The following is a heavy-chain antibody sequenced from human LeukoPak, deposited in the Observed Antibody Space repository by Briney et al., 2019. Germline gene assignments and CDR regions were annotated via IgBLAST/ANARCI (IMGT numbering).Heavy chain of an antibody. Sequence: RRSGPALVKPTQTLTLTCTFSGFSLSTNGMCVSWIRQPPGKALEWLARIDWEDDKYYSTSLKTRPTISKDTSKNQVVLTMTNMDPVDTATYYCARSLRSGWYYFDYWGQGTLVTVSS. V-gene: IGHV2-70*11. J-gene: IGHJ4*02. CDR2: IDWEDDK. D-gene: IGHD6-19*01. CDR1: GFSLSTNGMC. CDR3: ARSLRSGWYYFDY.